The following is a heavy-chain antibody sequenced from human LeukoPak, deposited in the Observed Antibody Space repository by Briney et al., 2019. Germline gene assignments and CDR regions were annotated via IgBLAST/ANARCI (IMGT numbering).Heavy chain of an antibody. Sequence: GGSLRLSCAASGFTFSNYWMHWVRQAPGKGLVWVSRINTDGSNTNYADSVKGRFTISRDNAKNTLYLQMNSLRAEDTAVYYCARDLYSYGYGISGYWGQGTPVTVSS. V-gene: IGHV3-74*01. D-gene: IGHD5-18*01. CDR1: GFTFSNYW. CDR3: ARDLYSYGYGISGY. J-gene: IGHJ4*02. CDR2: INTDGSNT.